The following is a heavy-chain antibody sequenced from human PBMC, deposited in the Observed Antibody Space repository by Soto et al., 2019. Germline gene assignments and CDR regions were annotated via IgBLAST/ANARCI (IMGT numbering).Heavy chain of an antibody. Sequence: EVQLVQSGAEVKKPGESLRISCQGSGYSFTSYSINWVRQMPGKGLEWMGKIDPTDSYSTYSPSFQDHVTISADKSISTAYLQWSSLKASDTAIYYCASSHFYGSGQGDYWGQGTLVTVSS. V-gene: IGHV5-10-1*03. D-gene: IGHD3-10*01. CDR1: GYSFTSYS. J-gene: IGHJ4*02. CDR3: ASSHFYGSGQGDY. CDR2: IDPTDSYS.